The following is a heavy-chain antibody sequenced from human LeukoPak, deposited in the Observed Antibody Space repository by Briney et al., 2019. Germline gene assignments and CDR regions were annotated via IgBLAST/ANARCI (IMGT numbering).Heavy chain of an antibody. V-gene: IGHV1-69*13. J-gene: IGHJ3*02. CDR1: GGTFSSYA. CDR2: IIPIFGTA. CDR3: ARQGPGGYDSGDDAFDI. D-gene: IGHD5-12*01. Sequence: SVKVSCKASGGTFSSYAISWVRQAPGQGLEWMGGIIPIFGTANYAQKFQGRVTITADESTSTAYMELSSLRSEDTAVYYCARQGPGGYDSGDDAFDIWGQGTMVTVSS.